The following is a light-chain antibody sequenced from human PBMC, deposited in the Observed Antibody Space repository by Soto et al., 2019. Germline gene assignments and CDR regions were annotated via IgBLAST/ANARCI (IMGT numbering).Light chain of an antibody. Sequence: QSVLTQPASVSGSPGQSITISCTGTSSDIGDYDYVSWYQQHPGKAPKLLISEVSNRPSGVSNRFSGSKSGNTASLTISGLQAEDEADYYCSSYAGRSNVLFGGGTKLTVL. V-gene: IGLV2-14*01. CDR3: SSYAGRSNVL. J-gene: IGLJ2*01. CDR2: EVS. CDR1: SSDIGDYDY.